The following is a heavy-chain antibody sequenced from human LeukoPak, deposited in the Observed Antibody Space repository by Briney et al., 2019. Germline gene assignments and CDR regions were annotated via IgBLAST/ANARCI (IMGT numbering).Heavy chain of an antibody. D-gene: IGHD6-19*01. Sequence: GGSLRLSCAASGLTFGDYAMHWVRQAPGKGLEWVSLIRGDGRTTSYAGSVKGRFTISRDNRKNSLYLQMSSLRPEDTAMYYCAKDAVAGTWLHYWGQGTLVTVSS. J-gene: IGHJ4*02. V-gene: IGHV3-43*02. CDR2: IRGDGRTT. CDR1: GLTFGDYA. CDR3: AKDAVAGTWLHY.